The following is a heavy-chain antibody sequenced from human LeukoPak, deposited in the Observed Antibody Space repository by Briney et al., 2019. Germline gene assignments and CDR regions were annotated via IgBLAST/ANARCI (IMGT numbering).Heavy chain of an antibody. D-gene: IGHD3-10*01. V-gene: IGHV4-39*07. J-gene: IGHJ6*02. CDR3: ARDGTMVRGVIIPPYGMDV. CDR2: IYYSGST. CDR1: GGSISSSSYY. Sequence: SETLSLTCTVSGGSISSSSYYWGWIRQPPGKGLEWIGSIYYSGSTYYNPSLKSRVTMSVDTSKNQFSLKLSSVTAADTAVYYCARDGTMVRGVIIPPYGMDVWGQGTTVTVSS.